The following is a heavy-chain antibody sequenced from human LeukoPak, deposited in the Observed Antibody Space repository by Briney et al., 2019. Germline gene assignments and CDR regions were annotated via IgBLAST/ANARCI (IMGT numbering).Heavy chain of an antibody. CDR3: AREYRHQPD. D-gene: IGHD2-2*01. CDR2: MNANRGKT. J-gene: IGHJ4*02. Sequence: ASVKVSCKASGYIFTNYDINWVRHATGQGLEWMGWMNANRGKTGYAQKFQGRFAMTWNTSIGTAYMELRSLRSEDTAVYYCAREYRHQPDWGQGTLVTVSS. CDR1: GYIFTNYD. V-gene: IGHV1-8*02.